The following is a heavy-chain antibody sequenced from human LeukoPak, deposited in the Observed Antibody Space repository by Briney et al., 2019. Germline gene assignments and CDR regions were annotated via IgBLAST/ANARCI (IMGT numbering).Heavy chain of an antibody. V-gene: IGHV3-7*01. J-gene: IGHJ6*03. CDR2: IKQDGSEK. CDR1: GFTFNTYS. Sequence: GGSLRLSCAASGFTFNTYSMSWVRQAPGKGLEWVANIKQDGSEKYYVDSVKGRFTISRDNAKNSLYLQMNSLRAEDTAVYYCARGLHAGYLYYYMDVWGKGTTVTVSS. CDR3: ARGLHAGYLYYYMDV. D-gene: IGHD2-15*01.